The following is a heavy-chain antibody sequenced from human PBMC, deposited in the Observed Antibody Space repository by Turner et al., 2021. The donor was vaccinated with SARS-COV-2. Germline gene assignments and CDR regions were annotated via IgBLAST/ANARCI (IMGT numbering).Heavy chain of an antibody. Sequence: QVQLVQSGAEVKKPGASVKVSCKASGYTFTGYYVQWVRQAPGQGLEWMGWINPNSGATNYAQKFQGRVTMTRDTSVSTAYMELSRLRSDDTAMYYCARGDNSGWGAFDIWGQGTMVTVSS. V-gene: IGHV1-2*02. CDR3: ARGDNSGWGAFDI. J-gene: IGHJ3*02. CDR1: GYTFTGYY. D-gene: IGHD6-19*01. CDR2: INPNSGAT.